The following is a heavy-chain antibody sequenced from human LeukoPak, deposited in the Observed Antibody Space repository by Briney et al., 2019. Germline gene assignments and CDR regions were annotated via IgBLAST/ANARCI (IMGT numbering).Heavy chain of an antibody. V-gene: IGHV4-34*01. J-gene: IGHJ4*02. CDR2: INHSGST. D-gene: IGHD6-19*01. CDR3: ARGPRPYGVSSSGCPFDY. CDR1: GGSFSGYY. Sequence: SETLSLTCAVYGGSFSGYYWSWIRQPPGKGLEWIGEINHSGSTNYNPSLKSRVTISVDTSKNQFSLKLSSVTAADTAVYYCARGPRPYGVSSSGCPFDYWGQGTLVTVSS.